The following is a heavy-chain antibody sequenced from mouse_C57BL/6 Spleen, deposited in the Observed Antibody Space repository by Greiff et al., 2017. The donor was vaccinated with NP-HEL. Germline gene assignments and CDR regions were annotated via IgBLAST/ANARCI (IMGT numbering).Heavy chain of an antibody. V-gene: IGHV2-2*01. CDR3: ASRRYGGYCLDY. J-gene: IGHJ2*01. Sequence: QVQLKESGPGLVQPSQSLSITCTVSGFSLTSYGVHWVRQSPGKGLEWLGVIWSGGSTDYNAAFISRRSISKDNSKSQVFFKMNRMQADDTAIYYCASRRYGGYCLDYWGQGTTLTVSS. CDR1: GFSLTSYG. D-gene: IGHD2-3*01. CDR2: IWSGGST.